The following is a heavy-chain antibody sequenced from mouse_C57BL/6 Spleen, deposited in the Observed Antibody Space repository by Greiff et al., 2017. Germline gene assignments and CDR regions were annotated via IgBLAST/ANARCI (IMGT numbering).Heavy chain of an antibody. V-gene: IGHV5-17*01. CDR3: ARPPYSNAWFAY. CDR1: GFTFSDYG. D-gene: IGHD2-5*01. Sequence: EVKLMESGGGLVKPGGSLKLSCAASGFTFSDYGMHWVRQAPEKGLEWVAYISSGSSTIYYADTVKGRFTISRDNAKNTLFLQMTSLRSEDTAMYYCARPPYSNAWFAYWGQGTLVTVSA. J-gene: IGHJ3*01. CDR2: ISSGSSTI.